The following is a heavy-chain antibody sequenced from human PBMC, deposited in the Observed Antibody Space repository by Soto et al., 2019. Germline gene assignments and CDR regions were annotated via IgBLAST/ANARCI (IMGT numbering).Heavy chain of an antibody. Sequence: ASVKVSCKASGYNFINYYINWMRQAPGQRLEWMGWINPDNDNTKYSQKFQGRVTITRDTSTSTAYMELSSLRSEDTAVYYCARSEYTSGWTGYWGQGTLVTVSS. CDR2: INPDNDNT. CDR3: ARSEYTSGWTGY. J-gene: IGHJ4*02. V-gene: IGHV1-3*01. CDR1: GYNFINYY. D-gene: IGHD6-19*01.